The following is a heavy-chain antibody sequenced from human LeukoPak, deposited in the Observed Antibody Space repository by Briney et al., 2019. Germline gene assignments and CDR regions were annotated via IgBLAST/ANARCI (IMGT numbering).Heavy chain of an antibody. CDR3: ARASGRYGYMIDY. CDR1: GGSISSGSYY. D-gene: IGHD5-24*01. CDR2: IYPSGST. Sequence: SQTLSLTCTVSGGSISSGSYYWSWIRQPAGKGLEWIGRIYPSGSTNYNPPLRSRVTISIDTSKNQFSLKLSSVAAADTAVYYCARASGRYGYMIDYWGQGTLVTVSS. J-gene: IGHJ4*02. V-gene: IGHV4-61*02.